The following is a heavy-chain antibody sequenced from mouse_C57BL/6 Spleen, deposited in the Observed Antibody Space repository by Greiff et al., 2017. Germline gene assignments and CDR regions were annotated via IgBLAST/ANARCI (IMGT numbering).Heavy chain of an antibody. CDR2: IYPGDGDT. D-gene: IGHD1-1*01. V-gene: IGHV1-80*01. Sequence: VQLQESGAELVKPGASVKISCKASGYAFSSYWMNWVKQRPGKGLEWIGQIYPGDGDTNYNGKFKGKATLTADKSSSTAYMQLSSLTSEDSAVYFCATYYYGSSYVGYFDYWGQGTTLTVSS. CDR3: ATYYYGSSYVGYFDY. CDR1: GYAFSSYW. J-gene: IGHJ2*01.